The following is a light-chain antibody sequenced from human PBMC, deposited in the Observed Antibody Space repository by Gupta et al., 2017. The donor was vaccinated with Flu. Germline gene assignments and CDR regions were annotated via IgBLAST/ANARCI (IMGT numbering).Light chain of an antibody. V-gene: IGKV3-15*01. CDR2: GAS. Sequence: PATLSLPPGERAALSCRASQSVSSNLAWYQHRPGQAPRLLISGASTRATGIPARFSGSGSGTEFTLTISSLQSEDFGVYYCQQDNNWPRTFGGGTKVEIK. J-gene: IGKJ4*01. CDR1: QSVSSN. CDR3: QQDNNWPRT.